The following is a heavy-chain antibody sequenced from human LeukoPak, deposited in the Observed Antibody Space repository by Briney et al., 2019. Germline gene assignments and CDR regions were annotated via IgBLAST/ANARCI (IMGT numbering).Heavy chain of an antibody. Sequence: EGSLRLSCAASGFTFSTYWMHWVRQAPGKGLVWVSRINSDGSSTSYADSVKGRFTISRDNAKNTLYLQMNSLRAVDTAVYYCARDPFPSYCSGGSCYSAFWGQGTLVTVSS. CDR2: INSDGSST. CDR3: ARDPFPSYCSGGSCYSAF. J-gene: IGHJ4*02. CDR1: GFTFSTYW. D-gene: IGHD2-15*01. V-gene: IGHV3-74*01.